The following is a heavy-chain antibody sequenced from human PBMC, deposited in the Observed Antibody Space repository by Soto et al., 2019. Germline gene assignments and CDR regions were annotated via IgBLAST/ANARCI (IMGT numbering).Heavy chain of an antibody. V-gene: IGHV3-9*01. D-gene: IGHD6-6*01. Sequence: EVQLVESGGGLVQPGRSLRLSCAASGFTFDDYAMHWVRQAPGKGLEWVSGISWNSGSIGYADSVKGRFTISRDNAKNSLYLQMNSLRAEDTASYYCAKSGQAARPSFRFDYWGQGTLVTVSS. CDR3: AKSGQAARPSFRFDY. J-gene: IGHJ4*02. CDR1: GFTFDDYA. CDR2: ISWNSGSI.